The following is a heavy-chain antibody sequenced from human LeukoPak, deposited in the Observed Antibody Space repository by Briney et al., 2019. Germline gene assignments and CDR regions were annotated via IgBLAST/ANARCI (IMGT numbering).Heavy chain of an antibody. CDR1: GGSISSSNW. CDR2: IDYSGST. Sequence: SETLSLTCAVSGGSISSSNWWSWVRQPPGKGLEWIGYIDYSGSTNYNPSLKSRVTMSVDTSKSQFSLKLSSVTAADTAVYYCARDRYFDFPLDYWGQGTLVSVSS. J-gene: IGHJ4*02. D-gene: IGHD1-26*01. CDR3: ARDRYFDFPLDY. V-gene: IGHV4-61*01.